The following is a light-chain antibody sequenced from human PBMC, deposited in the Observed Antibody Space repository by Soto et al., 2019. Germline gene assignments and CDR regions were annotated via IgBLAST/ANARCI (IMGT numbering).Light chain of an antibody. CDR3: QQRSNWPPIFT. CDR2: DAS. J-gene: IGKJ3*01. V-gene: IGKV3-11*01. CDR1: QSVSSY. Sequence: EIVLTQSPATLSLSPGERATLSCRASQSVSSYLAWYQQKPGQAPRLLIYDASNRATGTPARFSGSGSGTDFTLTISSLEPEDFAVYYCQQRSNWPPIFTSGPGTKVDIK.